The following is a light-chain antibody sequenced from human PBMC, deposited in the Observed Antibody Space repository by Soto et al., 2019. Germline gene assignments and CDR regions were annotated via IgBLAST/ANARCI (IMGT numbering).Light chain of an antibody. CDR3: QQYTDWPPT. CDR1: QSVRTT. Sequence: EIVMRQSPATLSVSPGQRATLSCRDSQSVRTTVAWYHQRPGQAPRLLIFGASTRASGVPDRFSGDGSGTDFTLTVTSLHSEDFGIYYCQQYTDWPPTFGQGTKVEIK. V-gene: IGKV3-15*01. CDR2: GAS. J-gene: IGKJ1*01.